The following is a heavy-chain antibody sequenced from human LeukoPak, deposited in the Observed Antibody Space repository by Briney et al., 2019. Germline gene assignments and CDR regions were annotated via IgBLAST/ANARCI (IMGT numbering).Heavy chain of an antibody. CDR2: IDPNSGGT. CDR1: VYTFTSHY. D-gene: IGHD3-10*01. CDR3: ARGRGTTMVRGVITNYLDL. J-gene: IGHJ2*01. V-gene: IGHV1-2*02. Sequence: GASVKVSFRSSVYTFTSHYIHWVRQAPGQGLDWMGWIDPNSGGTNYAQKFLGRVTMTGDTSINTAFMELSRLRSDDTAIYYCARGRGTTMVRGVITNYLDLWGRGSLVTVSS.